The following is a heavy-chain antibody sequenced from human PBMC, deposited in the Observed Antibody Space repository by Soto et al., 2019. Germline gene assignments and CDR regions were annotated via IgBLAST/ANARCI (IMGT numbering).Heavy chain of an antibody. CDR2: IYNTGST. V-gene: IGHV4-39*01. CDR1: GGSINSGTYY. D-gene: IGHD2-2*02. J-gene: IGHJ6*03. CDR3: VKHGFQYLMDV. Sequence: QLQLQESGPGLVKPSETLSLTCTVSGGSINSGTYYWGWIRQPPGKGLEWIGSIYNTGSTYYSPSLKSRVTVSIDTPNNRFSLRLSSVTAADTAVYYCVKHGFQYLMDVWGRGTPVTVSS.